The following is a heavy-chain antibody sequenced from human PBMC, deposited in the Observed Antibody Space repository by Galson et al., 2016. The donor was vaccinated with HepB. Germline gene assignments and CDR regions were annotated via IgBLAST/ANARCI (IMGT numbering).Heavy chain of an antibody. CDR2: INWSGDSP. Sequence: SLRLSCAVSGFTFDDYGMTWVRQAPGKGLEWVSGINWSGDSPAYADSVKGRFTMYRDDARNSLYLQMSSLRVEDTALYQCARGLVGSGMDVWGQGTTVTVSS. CDR3: ARGLVGSGMDV. D-gene: IGHD3-10*01. CDR1: GFTFDDYG. J-gene: IGHJ6*02. V-gene: IGHV3-20*01.